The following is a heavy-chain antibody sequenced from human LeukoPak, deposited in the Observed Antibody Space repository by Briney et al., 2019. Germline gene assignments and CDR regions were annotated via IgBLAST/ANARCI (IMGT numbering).Heavy chain of an antibody. Sequence: GGSLRLSCAASGFTFSSYAMSWVRQAPGKGLEWISAISGSGGSTYYADSVKGRFTTSRDNSKNTLYLQMNSLRAEDTAVYYCATDSGSLWGDYWGQGTLVTVSS. CDR3: ATDSGSLWGDY. J-gene: IGHJ4*02. CDR1: GFTFSSYA. V-gene: IGHV3-23*01. D-gene: IGHD1-26*01. CDR2: ISGSGGST.